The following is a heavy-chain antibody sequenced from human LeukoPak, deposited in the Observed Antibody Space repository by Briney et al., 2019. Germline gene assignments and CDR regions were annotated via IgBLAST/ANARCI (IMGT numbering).Heavy chain of an antibody. V-gene: IGHV1-2*02. D-gene: IGHD6-25*01. J-gene: IGHJ4*02. CDR1: GYTFTGYY. CDR3: ARDLGGGGYNIASPAIYYFDY. CDR2: INPNSDGT. Sequence: GASVKVPCKASGYTFTGYYLHWVRQAPGQGLEGMGWINPNSDGTNYAQKFQGRVTMTRDTSISRAYMELSRLRSDDTAVYYCARDLGGGGYNIASPAIYYFDYWGQGTLVTASS.